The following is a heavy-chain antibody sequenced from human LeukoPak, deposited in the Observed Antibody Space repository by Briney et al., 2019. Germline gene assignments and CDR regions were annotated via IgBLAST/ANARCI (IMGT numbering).Heavy chain of an antibody. J-gene: IGHJ3*02. Sequence: PSETLSLTCSVSGYSISSGYYWGWIRQPPGKGLEWIGSIYHSGITYYNPSLKSRVTISVDTSKNQFSLKLSSVTAADTAVYYCARHKSWVDIWGQGTMVTVSS. CDR2: IYHSGIT. D-gene: IGHD2-21*01. CDR1: GYSISSGYY. V-gene: IGHV4-38-2*01. CDR3: ARHKSWVDI.